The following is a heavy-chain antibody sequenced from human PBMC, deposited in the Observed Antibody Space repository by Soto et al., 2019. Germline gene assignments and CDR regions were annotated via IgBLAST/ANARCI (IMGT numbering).Heavy chain of an antibody. V-gene: IGHV4-39*01. CDR3: ARGYSSGWFDY. CDR1: GGSISSSSYY. D-gene: IGHD6-19*01. Sequence: SETLSLTCTVSGGSISSSSYYWGWIRQPPGKGLEWIGSIYYSGSTYYNPSLKSRVTISVDTSKNQFPLKLSSVTAADTAVYYCARGYSSGWFDYWGQGTLVTVSS. CDR2: IYYSGST. J-gene: IGHJ4*02.